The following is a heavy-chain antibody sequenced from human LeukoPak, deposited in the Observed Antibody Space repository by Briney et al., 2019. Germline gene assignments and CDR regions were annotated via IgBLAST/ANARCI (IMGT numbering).Heavy chain of an antibody. D-gene: IGHD5-24*01. CDR3: ARVGDGYNIRIFDY. J-gene: IGHJ4*02. CDR2: IYYSGST. Sequence: PSETLSLTCTVSGGSISSSSDYWGWIRQPPGKGLEWIGTIYYSGSTYSNPSLKSRVTISVDTSKNQFSLKLSSVTAADTAVYYCARVGDGYNIRIFDYWGQGTLVTVSS. V-gene: IGHV4-39*01. CDR1: GGSISSSSDY.